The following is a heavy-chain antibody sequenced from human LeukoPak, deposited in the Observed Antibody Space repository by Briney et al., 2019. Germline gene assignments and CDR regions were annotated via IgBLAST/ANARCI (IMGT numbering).Heavy chain of an antibody. CDR1: GFNFSDYS. V-gene: IGHV3-21*01. CDR3: ARDRENVYYDSSGYTSLGY. D-gene: IGHD3-22*01. Sequence: GGSLRLSCAASGFNFSDYSMNWVRQAPGKGLEWVSSISSSSSYIYYADSVKGRFTISRDNAKNSLYLQMNSLGAEDTAVYYCARDRENVYYDSSGYTSLGYWGQGTLVTVSS. J-gene: IGHJ4*02. CDR2: ISSSSSYI.